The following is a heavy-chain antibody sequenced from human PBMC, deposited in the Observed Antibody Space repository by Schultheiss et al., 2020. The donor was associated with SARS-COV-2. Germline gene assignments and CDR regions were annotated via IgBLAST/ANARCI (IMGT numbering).Heavy chain of an antibody. CDR3: AAVDSSGYYYLDY. J-gene: IGHJ4*02. CDR1: GGSISSYY. CDR2: INHSGST. V-gene: IGHV4-34*01. Sequence: SETLSLTCTVSGGSISSYYWSWIRQPPGKGLEWIGEINHSGSTNYNPSLKSRVTISVDTSKNQFSLKLSSVTAADTAVYYCAAVDSSGYYYLDYWGQGTLVTVSS. D-gene: IGHD3-22*01.